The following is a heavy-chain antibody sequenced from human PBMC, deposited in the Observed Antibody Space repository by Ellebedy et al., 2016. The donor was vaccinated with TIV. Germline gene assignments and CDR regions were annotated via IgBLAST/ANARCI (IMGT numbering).Heavy chain of an antibody. CDR3: ARVPTATVTTQFGLDV. J-gene: IGHJ6*04. Sequence: SETLSLTXAVYGGSFSGYYWSWIRQPPGKGLEWIGEINHSGSTNYNPSLKSRVTISVDTSKNQFSLKLSSVTAADTAVYYCARVPTATVTTQFGLDVWGKGTTVTVSS. V-gene: IGHV4-34*01. D-gene: IGHD4-17*01. CDR1: GGSFSGYY. CDR2: INHSGST.